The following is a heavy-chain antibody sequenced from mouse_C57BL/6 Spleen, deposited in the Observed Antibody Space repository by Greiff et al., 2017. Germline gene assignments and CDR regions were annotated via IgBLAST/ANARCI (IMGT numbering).Heavy chain of an antibody. V-gene: IGHV1-19*01. CDR3: ARSGLRQGYYFDY. CDR1: GYTFTDYY. J-gene: IGHJ2*01. CDR2: INPYNGGT. D-gene: IGHD2-4*01. Sequence: VQLQQSGPVLVKPGASVKMSCKASGYTFTDYYMNWVKQSHGKSLEWIGVINPYNGGTSYNQKFKGQATLTVDKSSSTAYMELNSLTSEDSAVYYCARSGLRQGYYFDYWGQGTTLTVSS.